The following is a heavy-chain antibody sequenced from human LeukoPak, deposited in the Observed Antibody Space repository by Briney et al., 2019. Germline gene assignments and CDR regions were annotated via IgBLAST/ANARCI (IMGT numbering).Heavy chain of an antibody. CDR3: ARSSDFWSGLGAFDI. Sequence: SQTLSLTCTVSGGSISSGSYYWSWIRQPAGKGLEWIGRIYTSGSTNYNPSLKSRVTISVDTSKNQFSLKLSSVTAADTAVYYCARSSDFWSGLGAFDIWGQGTMVTVSS. CDR2: IYTSGST. D-gene: IGHD3-3*01. V-gene: IGHV4-61*02. J-gene: IGHJ3*02. CDR1: GGSISSGSYY.